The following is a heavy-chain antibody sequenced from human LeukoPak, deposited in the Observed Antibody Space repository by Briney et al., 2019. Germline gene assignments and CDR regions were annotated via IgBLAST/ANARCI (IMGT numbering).Heavy chain of an antibody. V-gene: IGHV3-48*04. D-gene: IGHD1-26*01. J-gene: IGHJ4*02. Sequence: GGSLRLSCAASGFTFSSYSMNWVRQAPGKGLEWVSYISSSSSNIYYADSVKGRFTISRDNAKNSLYLQMNSLRAEDTAVYYCARDRIVGVTGRYFDYWGQGNLVTVSS. CDR1: GFTFSSYS. CDR3: ARDRIVGVTGRYFDY. CDR2: ISSSSSNI.